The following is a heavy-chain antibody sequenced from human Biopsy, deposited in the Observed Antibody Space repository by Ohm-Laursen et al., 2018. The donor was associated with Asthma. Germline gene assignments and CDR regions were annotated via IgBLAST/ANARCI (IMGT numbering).Heavy chain of an antibody. Sequence: RSLRLSCTASGFTFRSYAMHWVRQAPGKGLEWVAVGGSYYDGGLKYYADSVNGRFTVSRDDSKNTLYLQMNSLRPDDTAVYYCAKRRGYSDFNDFDYWGHGTLVTVSS. D-gene: IGHD4-11*01. CDR3: AKRRGYSDFNDFDY. J-gene: IGHJ4*01. CDR1: GFTFRSYA. CDR2: GGSYYDGGLK. V-gene: IGHV3-30-3*02.